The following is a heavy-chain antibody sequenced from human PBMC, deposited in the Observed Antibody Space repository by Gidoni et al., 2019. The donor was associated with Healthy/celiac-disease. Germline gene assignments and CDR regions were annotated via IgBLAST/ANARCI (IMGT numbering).Heavy chain of an antibody. Sequence: EVQLVESGGGLVKPGGSLRLSCAASGFTFSNAWMSWVRQAPGKGLEWVGRIKSKTDGGTTDYAAPVKGRFTISRDDSKNTLYLQMNSLKTEDTAVYYCTTESDSSGYYYYYYYGMDVWGQGTTVTVSS. CDR1: GFTFSNAW. J-gene: IGHJ6*02. CDR2: IKSKTDGGTT. CDR3: TTESDSSGYYYYYYYGMDV. V-gene: IGHV3-15*01. D-gene: IGHD3-22*01.